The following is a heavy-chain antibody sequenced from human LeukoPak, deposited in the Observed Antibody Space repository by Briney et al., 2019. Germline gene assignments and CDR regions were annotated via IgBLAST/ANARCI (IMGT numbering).Heavy chain of an antibody. D-gene: IGHD6-13*01. CDR3: ARDSGLSSSLRLDS. CDR2: IRHGGNT. V-gene: IGHV4-34*01. CDR1: GGSFSGYY. J-gene: IGHJ4*02. Sequence: SETLSLTCAVYGGSFSGYYWSWIRQPPGKGLEWIGSIRHGGNTYYNPSLKSRVTISVDTSKKQFSLKLSSVTAADTAVYYCARDSGLSSSLRLDSWGQGTLVTVSS.